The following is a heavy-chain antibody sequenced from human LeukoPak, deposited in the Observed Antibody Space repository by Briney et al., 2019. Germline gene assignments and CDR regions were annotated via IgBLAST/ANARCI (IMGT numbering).Heavy chain of an antibody. CDR1: GGTFSSYA. Sequence: SVKVSCKASGGTFSSYAISWVRQAPGQGLEWMGGIIPIFGTANYAQKFQGRVTITADKSTSTAYMELSSLRSEDTAVYYCARVGYCSSTSCHYFDYWGQGTLVTVSS. D-gene: IGHD2-2*01. CDR3: ARVGYCSSTSCHYFDY. CDR2: IIPIFGTA. V-gene: IGHV1-69*06. J-gene: IGHJ4*02.